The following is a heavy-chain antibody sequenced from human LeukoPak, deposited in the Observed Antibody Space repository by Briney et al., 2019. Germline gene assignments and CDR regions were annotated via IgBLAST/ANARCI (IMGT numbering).Heavy chain of an antibody. CDR3: ARSRDSSGYYYLI. CDR2: IYPDDSES. CDR1: GYSFTNYW. Sequence: KPGESLKISCKGSGYSFTNYWIGWVRQMPGEGLEWMGIIYPDDSESKYSPSFQGQVTISADKSISTAYLQWSSLKASDTAMYYCARSRDSSGYYYLIWGQGTLVTVSS. D-gene: IGHD3-22*01. J-gene: IGHJ4*02. V-gene: IGHV5-51*01.